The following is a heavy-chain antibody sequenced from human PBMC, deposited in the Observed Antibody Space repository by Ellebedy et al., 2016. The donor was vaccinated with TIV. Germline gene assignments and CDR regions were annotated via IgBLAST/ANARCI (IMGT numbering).Heavy chain of an antibody. CDR1: GFTVNNNY. V-gene: IGHV3-53*01. J-gene: IGHJ4*02. Sequence: GESPKISCAASGFTVNNNYMSWVRQAPGKGLEWVLVIYSGGSTYYADSVKGRFTISRDNSKNTLYLQMNSLRAEDTAVYYCAGSPSTGYWGQGTLVTVSS. CDR2: IYSGGST. CDR3: AGSPSTGY. D-gene: IGHD4-17*01.